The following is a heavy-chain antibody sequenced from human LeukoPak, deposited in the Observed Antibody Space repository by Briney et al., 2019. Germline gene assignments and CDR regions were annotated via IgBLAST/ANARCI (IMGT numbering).Heavy chain of an antibody. CDR2: INTNTGNP. J-gene: IGHJ6*03. CDR1: GYTFTSHG. V-gene: IGHV7-4-1*02. CDR3: ARDYYDSSGTPSDYYYYYYMDI. D-gene: IGHD3-22*01. Sequence: ASVKVSCKASGYTFTSHGITWVRQAPGQGLEWMGWINTNTGNPTYAQGFTGRFVFSLDTSVSTAYLQISSLKAEDTAVYYCARDYYDSSGTPSDYYYYYYMDIWGKGTTVTVSS.